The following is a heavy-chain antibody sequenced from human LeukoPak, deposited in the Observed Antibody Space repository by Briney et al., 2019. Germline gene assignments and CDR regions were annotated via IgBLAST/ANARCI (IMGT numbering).Heavy chain of an antibody. CDR3: ARDRSGYISSSDSYYYYMDV. CDR2: IYYSGST. D-gene: IGHD6-6*01. V-gene: IGHV4-59*01. Sequence: SETLSLTCTVSGGSISSDYWSWIRQPPGKGLEWIGYIYYSGSTSYNPSLKSRVTISVDTSKKQFSLKLTSVTAADTAVYFCARDRSGYISSSDSYYYYMDVWGKGTTVTVSS. J-gene: IGHJ6*03. CDR1: GGSISSDY.